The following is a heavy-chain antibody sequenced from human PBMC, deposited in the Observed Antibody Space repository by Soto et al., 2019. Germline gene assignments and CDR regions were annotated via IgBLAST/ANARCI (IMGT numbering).Heavy chain of an antibody. V-gene: IGHV5-51*01. D-gene: IGHD1-7*01. CDR3: ARQGDWNSNWFDP. CDR1: GYSFTSYW. J-gene: IGHJ5*02. Sequence: GESLTISCTCSGYSFTSYWIGWVRQMPGKGLEWMGIIYPGDSDIRYSPSFQGQATISADKAITTAYLQWSSLKASDTAMYYCARQGDWNSNWFDPWGQGTLVTVSS. CDR2: IYPGDSDI.